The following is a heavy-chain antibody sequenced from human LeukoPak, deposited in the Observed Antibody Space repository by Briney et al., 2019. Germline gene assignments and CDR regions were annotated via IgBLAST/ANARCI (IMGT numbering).Heavy chain of an antibody. V-gene: IGHV4-39*01. Sequence: SETLSLTCTVSGGSISSSSYSWGWIRQPPGKGLEWIGSMAYSGSSDYNPSLKSRVTITVDTSKNQFSLKLTSVTAADTAMYYCARHDFWSGNYGENYFDYWGQGILVTVSS. D-gene: IGHD3-3*01. CDR2: MAYSGSS. CDR1: GGSISSSSYS. CDR3: ARHDFWSGNYGENYFDY. J-gene: IGHJ4*02.